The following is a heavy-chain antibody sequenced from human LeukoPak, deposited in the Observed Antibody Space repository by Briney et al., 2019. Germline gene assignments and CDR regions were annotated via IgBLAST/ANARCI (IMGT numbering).Heavy chain of an antibody. J-gene: IGHJ4*02. CDR3: TTDTPSRLTIYSQSRYFAS. D-gene: IGHD3-9*01. Sequence: GGSLRLSCAASGVTFNNAWMTWVRQAPGKGLEWVGRIKSKSDYGTRDYAAPVKGRFTISRDDSKNTVFLQMNSLQTEDTAVYYCTTDTPSRLTIYSQSRYFASWGQGTLVTVSS. CDR2: IKSKSDYGTR. CDR1: GVTFNNAW. V-gene: IGHV3-15*01.